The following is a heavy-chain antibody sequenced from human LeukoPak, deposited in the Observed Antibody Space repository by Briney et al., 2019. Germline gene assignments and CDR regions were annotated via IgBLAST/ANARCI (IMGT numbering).Heavy chain of an antibody. CDR3: ARGRGYSYGSKGA. Sequence: PSETLSLTCAVYGGSFSGYYWSWIRQPPGKGLEWIGEINHSGSTNYNPSLKSRVTISVDTSKNRFSLKLSYVTAADTAVYYCARGRGYSYGSKGAWGQGTLVTVSS. V-gene: IGHV4-34*01. CDR2: INHSGST. CDR1: GGSFSGYY. J-gene: IGHJ5*02. D-gene: IGHD5-18*01.